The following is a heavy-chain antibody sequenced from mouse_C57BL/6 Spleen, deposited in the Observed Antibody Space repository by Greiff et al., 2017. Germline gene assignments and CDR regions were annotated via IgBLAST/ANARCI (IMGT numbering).Heavy chain of an antibody. V-gene: IGHV1-4*01. CDR1: GYTFTSYT. J-gene: IGHJ2*01. CDR3: ARYYDGYFDY. Sequence: QVQLKQSGAELARPGASVKMSCKASGYTFTSYTMHWVKQRPGQGLEWIGYINPSSGYTKYNQKFKDKATLTADKSSSTAYMQLSSLTSEDSAVCYCARYYDGYFDYWGQGTTLTVSS. CDR2: INPSSGYT. D-gene: IGHD2-3*01.